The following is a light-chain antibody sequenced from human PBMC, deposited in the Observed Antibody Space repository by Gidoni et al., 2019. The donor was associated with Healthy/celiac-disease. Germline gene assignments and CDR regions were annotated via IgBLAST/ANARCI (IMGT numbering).Light chain of an antibody. V-gene: IGKV3-11*01. CDR1: QRVSCY. CDR3: QQRSFGVT. CDR2: DAS. J-gene: IGKJ3*01. Sequence: EIVLTQSPATLSLSPGERATLSCRASQRVSCYLAWYQPKPVQAPRLLIYDASNRATGIPARFSGRGSGTDFTLTISSLEPEYFAVYDCQQRSFGVTFGPGTKVDIK.